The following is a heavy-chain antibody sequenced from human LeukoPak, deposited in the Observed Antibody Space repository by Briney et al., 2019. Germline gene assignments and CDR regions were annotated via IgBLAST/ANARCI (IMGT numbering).Heavy chain of an antibody. V-gene: IGHV3-23*01. CDR1: GLTFSRYA. D-gene: IGHD3-22*01. J-gene: IGHJ6*02. CDR3: AHSITMIVVVDCYGMDV. Sequence: GGSLRLSCAVSGLTFSRYAMSWVRQAPGKGLEWVSAISESGSGTYYADSVKGRFTISRDNSKNTLYLQMNSLRAEDTAVYYCAHSITMIVVVDCYGMDVWGQGTTVTVSS. CDR2: ISESGSGT.